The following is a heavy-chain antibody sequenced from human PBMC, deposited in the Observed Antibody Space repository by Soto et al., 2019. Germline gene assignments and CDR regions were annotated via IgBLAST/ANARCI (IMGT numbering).Heavy chain of an antibody. J-gene: IGHJ4*02. CDR1: GFAFSDYA. CDR3: AKEAARSFDY. V-gene: IGHV3-23*01. D-gene: IGHD6-6*01. Sequence: GGSLRLSCGASGFAFSDYAMSWVRQAPGKGLEWVSAISGSGGSTYYADSVKGRFTISRDNSKNTLYLQLNSLRAEDTAVYYCAKEAARSFDYWGQGTLVTVSS. CDR2: ISGSGGST.